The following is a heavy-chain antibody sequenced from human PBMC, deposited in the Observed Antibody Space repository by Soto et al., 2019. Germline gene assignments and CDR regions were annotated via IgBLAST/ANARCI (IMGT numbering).Heavy chain of an antibody. Sequence: SETLSLTCTVSGGSISSGDYYWSWIRKPPGKGLEWIGYIYYSGSTYYNPSLKSRVTISVDTSKNQFSLKLSSVTAADTAVYYCARGIQLWSYYFDYWGQGTLVTVSS. D-gene: IGHD5-18*01. CDR2: IYYSGST. CDR3: ARGIQLWSYYFDY. V-gene: IGHV4-30-4*01. CDR1: GGSISSGDYY. J-gene: IGHJ4*02.